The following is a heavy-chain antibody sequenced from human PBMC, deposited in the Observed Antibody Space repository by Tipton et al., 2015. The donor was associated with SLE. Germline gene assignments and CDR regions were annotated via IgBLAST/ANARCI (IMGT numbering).Heavy chain of an antibody. CDR1: GGSFSGYY. CDR2: INHSGST. CDR3: ARLWQHLFDY. D-gene: IGHD6-13*01. Sequence: TLSLTCAVYGGSFSGYYWSWIRQPPGKGLEWIGEINHSGSTNYNPPLKSRVTTSVDTSKNQFSLKLSSVTAADTAAYYCARLWQHLFDYWGQGTLVTVSS. J-gene: IGHJ4*02. V-gene: IGHV4-34*01.